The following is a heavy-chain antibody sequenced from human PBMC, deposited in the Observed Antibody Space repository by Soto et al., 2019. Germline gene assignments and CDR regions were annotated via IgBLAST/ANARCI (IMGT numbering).Heavy chain of an antibody. Sequence: ASVKVSCKASGYTFTSYGISWVRQAPGQGLEWMGWIGAYNGNTNYAQKLQGRVTMTTDTSTSTAYMELRSLRSDDTAVYYCARAHRQWLVFDTWGQGTLVTVSS. J-gene: IGHJ5*02. CDR3: ARAHRQWLVFDT. V-gene: IGHV1-18*01. CDR2: IGAYNGNT. D-gene: IGHD6-19*01. CDR1: GYTFTSYG.